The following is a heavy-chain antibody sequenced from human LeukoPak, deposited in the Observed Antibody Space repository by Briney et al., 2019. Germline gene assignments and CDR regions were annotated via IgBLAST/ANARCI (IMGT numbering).Heavy chain of an antibody. V-gene: IGHV3-23*01. CDR3: AKDPPYYGSGSYHSAGKNWLDP. Sequence: PGGSLRLSCAASGFTFSSYAMSWVRQAPGKGLEWVSAISGSGGSTYYADSVKGRFTISRDNSKNTLYLQMNSLRAEDTAVYYCAKDPPYYGSGSYHSAGKNWLDPWGQGTLVTVSS. CDR1: GFTFSSYA. CDR2: ISGSGGST. J-gene: IGHJ5*02. D-gene: IGHD3-10*01.